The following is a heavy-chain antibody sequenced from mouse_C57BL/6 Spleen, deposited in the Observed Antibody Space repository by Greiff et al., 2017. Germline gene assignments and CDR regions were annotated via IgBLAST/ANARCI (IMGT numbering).Heavy chain of an antibody. D-gene: IGHD3-2*02. CDR1: GYTFTSYW. V-gene: IGHV1-59*01. CDR3: ARSTAQATLWGDY. J-gene: IGHJ2*01. Sequence: QVQLQQPGAELVRPGTSVKLSCKASGYTFTSYWMHWVKQRPGQGLEWIGVIDPSDSYTNYNQKFKGKATLTVDTSSRTVYMQLSSLTSEDSAVYYCARSTAQATLWGDYWGQGTTLTVSS. CDR2: IDPSDSYT.